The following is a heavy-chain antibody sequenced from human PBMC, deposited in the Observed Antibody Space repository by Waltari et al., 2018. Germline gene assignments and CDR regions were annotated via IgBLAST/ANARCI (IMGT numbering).Heavy chain of an antibody. V-gene: IGHV3-73*01. CDR3: SGGEVTGTDF. CDR2: IRREPYNYAT. Sequence: EVQVVESGGGLVQPGGSLKLSCATSGFRFRGSTIPRVRQTPGKGLEWVGRIRREPYNYATAYSASVKGRFTISRDDSKNTAYLQMNSLRTEDTAVYYCSGGEVTGTDFWGQGTLVTDSS. CDR1: GFRFRGST. J-gene: IGHJ4*02. D-gene: IGHD6-19*01.